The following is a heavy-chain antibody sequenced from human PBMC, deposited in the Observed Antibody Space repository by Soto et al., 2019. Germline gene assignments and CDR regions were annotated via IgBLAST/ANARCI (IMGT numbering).Heavy chain of an antibody. Sequence: QVQLVESGGGVVQPGRSLSLSRAASGFTFSSNAMHWVRQAPGKGLEWVAVISYDGSNKYYVDSVKGRFTISRDNSKNTLYLQMNSLRPEDTAVYYCARDRVVAGIGEFDYWGQGTLVTVSS. CDR2: ISYDGSNK. V-gene: IGHV3-30-3*01. CDR3: ARDRVVAGIGEFDY. D-gene: IGHD6-19*01. J-gene: IGHJ4*02. CDR1: GFTFSSNA.